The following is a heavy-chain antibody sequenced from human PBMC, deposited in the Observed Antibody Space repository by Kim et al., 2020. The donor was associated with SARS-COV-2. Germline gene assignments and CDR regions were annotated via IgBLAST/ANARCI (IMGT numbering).Heavy chain of an antibody. CDR1: GYTFTTYG. CDR3: ARRSGDSPRSFDD. Sequence: ASVKVSCKASGYTFTTYGISWVRQAPGQGLEWMGWISTSNGNTKFAQKFQGRVTMTTDTSTSTAYMDLRSLRSDDTAVYYCARRSGDSPRSFDDWGQGTLATV. V-gene: IGHV1-18*01. D-gene: IGHD3-22*01. J-gene: IGHJ4*02. CDR2: ISTSNGNT.